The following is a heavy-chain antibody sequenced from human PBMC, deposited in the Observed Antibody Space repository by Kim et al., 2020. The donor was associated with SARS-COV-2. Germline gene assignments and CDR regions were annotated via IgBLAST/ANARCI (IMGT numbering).Heavy chain of an antibody. CDR1: GFTFSSYA. J-gene: IGHJ6*02. V-gene: IGHV3-23*01. Sequence: GGSLRLSCAASGFTFSSYAMSWVRQAPGKGLEWVSVISGSGNTYYADSVKGRFTISRDNSKNTLHLQMNSLRAEDTAVYYCAKHWGRVAQGTNGMDVWGQGTTVTVSS. CDR2: ISGSGNT. CDR3: AKHWGRVAQGTNGMDV. D-gene: IGHD3-16*01.